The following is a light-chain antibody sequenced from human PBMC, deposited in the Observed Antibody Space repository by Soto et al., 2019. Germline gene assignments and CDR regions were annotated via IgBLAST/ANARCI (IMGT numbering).Light chain of an antibody. Sequence: DIVMTQSPDFLAVSLGERATINCKSSQSVSYSSDKRNCLAWYQQKPGLPPKLLIYWASTRESGVPDRFSGTVSGTDFTLTISSLQAEDVAVYYCQQYYSSPLTFGGGTKVEIK. V-gene: IGKV4-1*01. CDR1: QSVSYSSDKRNC. CDR2: WAS. J-gene: IGKJ4*01. CDR3: QQYYSSPLT.